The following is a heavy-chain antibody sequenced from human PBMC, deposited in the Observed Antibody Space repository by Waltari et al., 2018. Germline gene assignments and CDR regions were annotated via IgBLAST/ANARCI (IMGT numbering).Heavy chain of an antibody. CDR1: GYTFTSYY. J-gene: IGHJ4*02. CDR3: ARAVAGTGGGNY. Sequence: QVQLVQSGAEVKKPGASVKVSCKASGYTFTSYYMHWVRQAPGQGLEWMGIINPRGGRTSDAQKFQGRVTMTRDASTSTVYMELSSLRSEDTAVYYGARAVAGTGGGNYWGQGTLVTVSS. V-gene: IGHV1-46*03. CDR2: INPRGGRT. D-gene: IGHD6-19*01.